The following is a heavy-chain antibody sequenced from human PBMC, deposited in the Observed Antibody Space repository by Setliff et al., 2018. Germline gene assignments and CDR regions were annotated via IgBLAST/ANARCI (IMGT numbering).Heavy chain of an antibody. V-gene: IGHV3-48*03. D-gene: IGHD4-17*01. CDR1: GFIFSSYE. Sequence: GGSLRLSCAASGFIFSSYEMIWVRRAPGKGLESVSYISSSGTTIYNADSVKGRFTISRDNAKNSLFLQMNSLRAEDTAVYYCSRDLQGSGDYVVDYWGQGTLVTVSS. CDR2: ISSSGTTI. CDR3: SRDLQGSGDYVVDY. J-gene: IGHJ4*02.